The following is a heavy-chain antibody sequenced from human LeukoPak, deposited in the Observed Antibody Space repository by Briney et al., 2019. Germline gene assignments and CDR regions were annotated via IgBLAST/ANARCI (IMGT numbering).Heavy chain of an antibody. CDR3: ASKPVVPASQGHYFDP. V-gene: IGHV4-59*02. Sequence: SETLSLTCTVSGVSVTSHYWSWIRQPPGKGLEWIGNVYYNGDTSYHPSLRSRVAMPIDTSKNHFSLNLASVTTADTAVYYCASKPVVPASQGHYFDPWGQGIVVTVSA. CDR2: VYYNGDT. CDR1: GVSVTSHY. J-gene: IGHJ5*02. D-gene: IGHD2-2*01.